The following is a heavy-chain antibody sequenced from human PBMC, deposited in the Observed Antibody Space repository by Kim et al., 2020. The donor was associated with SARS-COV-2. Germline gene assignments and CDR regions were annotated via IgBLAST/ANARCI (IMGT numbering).Heavy chain of an antibody. J-gene: IGHJ3*02. Sequence: GGSLRLSCAASGFTFSSYSMNWVHQAPGKGLEWVSSISSSSSYIYYADSVKGRFTISRDNAKNSLYLQMNSLRAEDTAVYYCARSRQDIVVVLGGDAFDIWGQGTMVTVSS. CDR1: GFTFSSYS. CDR2: ISSSSSYI. CDR3: ARSRQDIVVVLGGDAFDI. V-gene: IGHV3-21*01. D-gene: IGHD2-2*01.